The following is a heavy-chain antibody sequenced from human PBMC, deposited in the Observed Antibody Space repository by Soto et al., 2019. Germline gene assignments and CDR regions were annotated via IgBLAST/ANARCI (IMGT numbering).Heavy chain of an antibody. D-gene: IGHD2-15*01. V-gene: IGHV1-69*01. CDR1: GGTFSSYA. CDR3: ARVVVAAQTIPPYYYYYNVMAV. CDR2: IIPIFGTA. J-gene: IGHJ6*04. Sequence: QVQLVQSGAEVKKPGSSVKVSCKASGGTFSSYAISWVRQAPGQGLEWMGGIIPIFGTANYAQKFQGRVTIPADESTSTAYRELSSLKSEDTAVYYCARVVVAAQTIPPYYYYYNVMAVWGKGPTVTVSS.